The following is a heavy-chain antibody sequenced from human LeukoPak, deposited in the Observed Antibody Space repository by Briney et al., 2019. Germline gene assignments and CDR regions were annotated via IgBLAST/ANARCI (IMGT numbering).Heavy chain of an antibody. CDR3: ARIVRGVDPWYYFDY. CDR2: INPNSGGT. CDR1: GYTFTGYY. Sequence: SVKVSCKASGYTFTGYYMHWVRQAPGQGLEWMGRINPNSGGTNYAQKFQGRVTMTRDTSISTAYMELSRLRSDDTAVYYCARIVRGVDPWYYFDYWGQGTLVTVSS. J-gene: IGHJ4*02. D-gene: IGHD3-10*02. V-gene: IGHV1-2*06.